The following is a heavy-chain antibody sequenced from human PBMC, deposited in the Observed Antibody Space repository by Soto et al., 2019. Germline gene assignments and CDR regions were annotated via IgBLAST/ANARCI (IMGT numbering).Heavy chain of an antibody. J-gene: IGHJ5*02. CDR3: ARRRIAVAGTAGWFDP. Sequence: QLQLQESGPGLVKPSETLSLTCTVSGGSISSSSYYWGWIRQPPGKGLEWIGSIYYSGSTYYNPSLKSRVTISVDTSKNQFSLKLSSVTAADTAVYYCARRRIAVAGTAGWFDPWGQGTLVTVSS. CDR2: IYYSGST. V-gene: IGHV4-39*01. D-gene: IGHD6-19*01. CDR1: GGSISSSSYY.